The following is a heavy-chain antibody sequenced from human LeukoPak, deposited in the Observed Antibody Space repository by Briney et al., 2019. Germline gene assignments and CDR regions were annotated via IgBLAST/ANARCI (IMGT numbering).Heavy chain of an antibody. V-gene: IGHV1-46*01. CDR2: INPNDGST. J-gene: IGHJ4*02. CDR1: GYTFTSYF. Sequence: GASVKVSCKASGYTFTSYFLHWVRQAPGQGLEWMGIINPNDGSTSYAQNFQGRVTMTRDTSTSTVYMELSSLRSEDTAVYYCARGSLDYWGQGTLVTVSS. CDR3: ARGSLDY.